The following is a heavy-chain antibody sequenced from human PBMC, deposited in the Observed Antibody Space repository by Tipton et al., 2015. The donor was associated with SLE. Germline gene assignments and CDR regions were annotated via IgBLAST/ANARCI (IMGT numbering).Heavy chain of an antibody. V-gene: IGHV4-34*01. D-gene: IGHD2-15*01. Sequence: TLSLTCAVYGGSFSGYYWSWIRQPPGKGLEWIGEINHSGSTNYNPSPKSRVTISVDTSKNQFSLKLSSVTAADTAVYYCARLGIGYCSGGSCYFNWFDPWGQGTLVTVSS. CDR1: GGSFSGYY. CDR2: INHSGST. J-gene: IGHJ5*02. CDR3: ARLGIGYCSGGSCYFNWFDP.